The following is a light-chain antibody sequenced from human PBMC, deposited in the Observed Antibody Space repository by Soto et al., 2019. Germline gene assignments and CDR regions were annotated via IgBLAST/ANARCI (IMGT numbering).Light chain of an antibody. J-gene: IGLJ1*01. Sequence: QSALTQPASVSGSPGQSITISCTGTSSDVGRYNFVSWYQRHPGKAPQLMIYAVTNRPSGVSNRFSGSKSGNTASLTISGLQAEDEADYYCSSYTNRTTQVSGTRTMGTVL. CDR1: SSDVGRYNF. V-gene: IGLV2-14*01. CDR3: SSYTNRTTQV. CDR2: AVT.